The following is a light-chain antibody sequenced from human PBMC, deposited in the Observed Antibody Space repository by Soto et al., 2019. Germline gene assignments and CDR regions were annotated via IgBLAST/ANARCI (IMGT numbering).Light chain of an antibody. V-gene: IGKV1-33*01. CDR1: QGIGHS. CDR3: QQYGSLPIT. J-gene: IGKJ5*01. Sequence: EIQMTQSPSSLSGSVGDRVTITCQASQGIGHSVNWYQQKPGKAPKLLLSAASNLETGDPLRFSGSGSGTDFAFIISSLQPEDVATYFCQQYGSLPITFGQGARLEI. CDR2: AAS.